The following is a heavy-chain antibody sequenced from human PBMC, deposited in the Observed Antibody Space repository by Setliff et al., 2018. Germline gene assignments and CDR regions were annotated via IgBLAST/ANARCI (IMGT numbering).Heavy chain of an antibody. V-gene: IGHV4-31*03. J-gene: IGHJ3*02. CDR2: IHYSGST. CDR3: ARGPGAATGEGFDI. D-gene: IGHD7-27*01. CDR1: GGSISSGSYY. Sequence: SETLSLTCTVSGGSISSGSYYWNWIRQRPGRGLEWIGYIHYSGSTYYSPSLKSRLTISVDTSKKHFSLKLSSVTAADTAVYYCARGPGAATGEGFDIWGQGTMVTVSS.